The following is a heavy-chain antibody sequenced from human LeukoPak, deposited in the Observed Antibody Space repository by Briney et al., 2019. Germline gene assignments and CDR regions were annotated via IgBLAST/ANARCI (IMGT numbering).Heavy chain of an antibody. CDR3: ARDRAGNGRGYFDY. V-gene: IGHV4-34*01. CDR2: INHSGST. CDR1: GGSFSGYY. J-gene: IGHJ4*02. D-gene: IGHD6-19*01. Sequence: SETLSLTCAVYGGSFSGYYWSWIRQPPGKGLEWIGEINHSGSTNYNPSLKSRVTISVDTSKNQFSLKLSSVTAADTAVYYCARDRAGNGRGYFDYWGQGTLVTVSS.